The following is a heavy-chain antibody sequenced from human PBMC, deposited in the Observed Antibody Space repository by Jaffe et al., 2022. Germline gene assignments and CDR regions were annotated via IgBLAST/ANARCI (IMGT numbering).Heavy chain of an antibody. Sequence: QVQLVQSGAEVKKPGASVKVSCKASGYTFTSYDINWVRQATGQGLEWMGWMNPNSGNTGYAQKFQGRVTMTRNTSISTAYMELSSLRSEDTAVYYCASTTYYDFWSGYYNNYYYMDVWGKGTTVTVSS. CDR1: GYTFTSYD. V-gene: IGHV1-8*01. CDR3: ASTTYYDFWSGYYNNYYYMDV. J-gene: IGHJ6*03. CDR2: MNPNSGNT. D-gene: IGHD3-3*01.